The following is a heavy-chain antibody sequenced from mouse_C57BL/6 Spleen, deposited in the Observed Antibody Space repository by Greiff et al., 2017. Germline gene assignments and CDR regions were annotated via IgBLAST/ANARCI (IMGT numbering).Heavy chain of an antibody. CDR2: IDPSDSET. CDR1: GYTFTSYW. CDR3: ARSYYDGYYEAMDY. Sequence: VQLQQPEAELVRPGSSVKLSCKASGYTFTSYWMHWVKQRPIQGLEWIGNIDPSDSETHYNQKFKDKATLTVDKSSSTAYMQLSSLTSEDSAVYYCARSYYDGYYEAMDYWGQGTSVTVSS. D-gene: IGHD2-3*01. J-gene: IGHJ4*01. V-gene: IGHV1-52*01.